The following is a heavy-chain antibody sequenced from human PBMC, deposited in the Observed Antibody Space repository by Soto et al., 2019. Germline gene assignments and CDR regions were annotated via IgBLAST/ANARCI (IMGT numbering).Heavy chain of an antibody. CDR1: GGSISSGGYY. J-gene: IGHJ2*01. D-gene: IGHD3-3*01. CDR2: IYYSGST. Sequence: QVQLQESGPGLVKPSQTLSLTCTVSGGSISSGGYYWSWIRQHPGKGLEWIGYIYYSGSTYYNPSLKRRVNISVDTSKNQFSLKLSSVTAADTAVYYCARGPDSSHWYFDLWGRGTLVTVSS. V-gene: IGHV4-31*03. CDR3: ARGPDSSHWYFDL.